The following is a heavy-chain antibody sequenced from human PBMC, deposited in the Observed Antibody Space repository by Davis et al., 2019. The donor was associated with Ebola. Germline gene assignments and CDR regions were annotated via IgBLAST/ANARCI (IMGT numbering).Heavy chain of an antibody. J-gene: IGHJ4*02. V-gene: IGHV3-33*01. D-gene: IGHD3-10*01. CDR2: IWYDGSNK. CDR1: GFTFSSYG. Sequence: GESLKISCAASGFTFSSYGMHWVRQAPGKGLEWVAVIWYDGSNKYYADSVKGRFTISRDNSKNTLYLQMNSLKTEDTAVYYCTRGGSGSDYWGQGTLVTVSS. CDR3: TRGGSGSDY.